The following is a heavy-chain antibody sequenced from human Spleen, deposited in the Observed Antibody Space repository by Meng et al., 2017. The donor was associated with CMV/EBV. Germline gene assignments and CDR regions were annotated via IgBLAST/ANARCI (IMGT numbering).Heavy chain of an antibody. CDR2: ISGSSSYI. J-gene: IGHJ4*02. V-gene: IGHV3-21*01. D-gene: IGHD6-13*01. CDR1: GFTFSSYS. CDR3: ARDEDSSSWFPQGSYC. Sequence: GESLKISWAASGFTFSSYSMNWVRQAPGKGLEWVSSISGSSSYIYYADSVKGRFTISRDNAKNSLYLQMNSLRAEDTAVYYCARDEDSSSWFPQGSYCWGQGTLVTVSS.